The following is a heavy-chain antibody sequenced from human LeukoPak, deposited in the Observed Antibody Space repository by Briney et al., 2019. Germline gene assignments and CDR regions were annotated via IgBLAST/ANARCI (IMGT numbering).Heavy chain of an antibody. CDR3: AREGAKSIAAAGYFDY. CDR1: GYTFTSYG. Sequence: GASVKVSCKASGYTFTSYGITWVRQAPGQGLEWMGWISVYNGNTNYAQKFQGRVTITADKSTSTAYMELSSLRSEDTAVYYCAREGAKSIAAAGYFDYWGQGTLVTVSS. V-gene: IGHV1-18*01. D-gene: IGHD6-13*01. J-gene: IGHJ4*02. CDR2: ISVYNGNT.